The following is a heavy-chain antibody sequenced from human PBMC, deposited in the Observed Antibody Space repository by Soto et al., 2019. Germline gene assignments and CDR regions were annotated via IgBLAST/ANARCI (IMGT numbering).Heavy chain of an antibody. D-gene: IGHD3-10*01. CDR3: ARGPTRYYYGSGSPPDV. CDR2: IYSGGST. V-gene: IGHV3-53*01. CDR1: GFTVSSNY. J-gene: IGHJ6*02. Sequence: GVSLRLSCAASGFTVSSNYMSWVRQAPGKGLEWVSVIYSGGSTYYADSVKGRFTISRDNSKNTLYLQMNSLRAEDTAVYYCARGPTRYYYGSGSPPDVWGQGTTVTVSS.